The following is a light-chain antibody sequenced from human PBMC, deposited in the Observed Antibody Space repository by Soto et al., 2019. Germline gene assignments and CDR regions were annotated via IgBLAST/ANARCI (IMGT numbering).Light chain of an antibody. J-gene: IGLJ3*02. CDR2: ENN. CDR3: GTWDSSLSAQV. V-gene: IGLV1-51*02. CDR1: SSNIGNNF. Sequence: QSVLTQPPSLSAAPGQKVTISCSGSSSNIGNNFLSWYQQLPGTAPKLLIYENNKRPSGIPDRFSGSKSGTSATLGITGLQTGDEADYYCGTWDSSLSAQVFGGGTKVTVL.